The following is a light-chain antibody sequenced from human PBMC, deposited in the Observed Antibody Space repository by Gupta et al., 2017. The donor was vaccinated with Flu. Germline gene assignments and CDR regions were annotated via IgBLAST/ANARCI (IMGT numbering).Light chain of an antibody. CDR2: EGA. Sequence: DVVMTQSPLSLPVTLGQPASISCRSSQSLVYSDGNTYLNWFQQRPGQSPRRLIYEGATREPGGPDRFSSSGSGTDFTRKMRSGEAANVGVYYCGKSTQGSTFGPGTKMEIK. CDR1: QSLVYSDGNTY. V-gene: IGKV2-30*01. J-gene: IGKJ2*01. CDR3: GKSTQGST.